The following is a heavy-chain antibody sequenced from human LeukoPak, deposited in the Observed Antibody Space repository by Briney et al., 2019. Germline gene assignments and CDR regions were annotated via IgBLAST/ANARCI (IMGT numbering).Heavy chain of an antibody. CDR2: ISYDGSNK. V-gene: IGHV3-30*18. CDR1: GFTFSSYG. J-gene: IGHJ5*02. CDR3: AKDSGGSYNNWFDP. D-gene: IGHD1-26*01. Sequence: PGRSLRLSCAASGFTFSSYGMHRVRQAPGKGLEWVAVISYDGSNKYYADSVKGRFTISRDNSKNTLYLQMNSLRAEDTAVYYCAKDSGGSYNNWFDPWGQGTLVTVSS.